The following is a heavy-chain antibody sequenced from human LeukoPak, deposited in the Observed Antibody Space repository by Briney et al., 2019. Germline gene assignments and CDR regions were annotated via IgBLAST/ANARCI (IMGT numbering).Heavy chain of an antibody. V-gene: IGHV4-4*02. CDR2: IYHSGST. Sequence: PSETLSLTCAVSGGSISSSNWWSWVRQPPGKGLEWIGEIYHSGSTNYNPSLKSRATISVDKSKNQFSLKLSSVTAADTAVYYCASSRSTSAFDIWGQGTMVTVSS. CDR3: ASSRSTSAFDI. J-gene: IGHJ3*02. D-gene: IGHD1-1*01. CDR1: GGSISSSNW.